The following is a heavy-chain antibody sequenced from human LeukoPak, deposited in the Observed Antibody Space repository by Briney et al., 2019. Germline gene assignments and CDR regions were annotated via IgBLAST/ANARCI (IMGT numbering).Heavy chain of an antibody. V-gene: IGHV1-46*01. Sequence: KPGASVKVSCKASGYTFINNWMHWVRQAPGQGLEWIGLINPTGTGTLYAQKFQGRVTMTRDMSTSTDYMELSSLRSEDTAVYYCARDNSVGDIAWWFDPWGQGTLVTVSS. J-gene: IGHJ5*02. D-gene: IGHD3-10*01. CDR3: ARDNSVGDIAWWFDP. CDR1: GYTFINNW. CDR2: INPTGTGT.